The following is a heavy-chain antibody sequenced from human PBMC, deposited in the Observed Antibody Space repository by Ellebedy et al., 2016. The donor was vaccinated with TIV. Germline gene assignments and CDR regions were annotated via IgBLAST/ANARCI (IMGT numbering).Heavy chain of an antibody. J-gene: IGHJ6*03. CDR1: GGSLSSGGSY. CDR2: IYSSGST. V-gene: IGHV4-39*02. CDR3: ARDGTVLVPAADMDV. D-gene: IGHD2-2*01. Sequence: GSLRLSCTVSGGSLSSGGSYWDWIRQAPGTGLEWIGSIYSSGSTYDNPSLKSRVTISLDTSKNHFSLKLSSVTAADTAVYYCARDGTVLVPAADMDVWGKGTTVTVSS.